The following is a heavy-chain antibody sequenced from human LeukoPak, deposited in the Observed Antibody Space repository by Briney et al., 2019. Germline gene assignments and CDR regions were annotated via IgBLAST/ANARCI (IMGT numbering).Heavy chain of an antibody. CDR3: ARDPYSGSYGADYYYYMDV. CDR2: IRYDGSNK. V-gene: IGHV3-30*02. D-gene: IGHD1-26*01. J-gene: IGHJ6*03. Sequence: GGSLRLSCAASGFTFSSYGMYWVRQAPGKGLEWVAFIRYDGSNKYYADSVKGRFTISRDNAKSSLYLQMNSLRAEDTAVYYCARDPYSGSYGADYYYYMDVWGKGTTVTISS. CDR1: GFTFSSYG.